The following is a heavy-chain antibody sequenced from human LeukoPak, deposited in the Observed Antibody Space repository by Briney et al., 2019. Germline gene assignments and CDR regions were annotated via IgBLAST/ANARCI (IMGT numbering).Heavy chain of an antibody. CDR1: GFSFSDYG. J-gene: IGHJ4*02. V-gene: IGHV3-30*02. CDR2: ILYDGSEK. CDR3: AKDQAGG. D-gene: IGHD6-19*01. Sequence: PGGSLRLSXEASGFSFSDYGMHWVRQGPGKGLEWVAFILYDGSEKYYADSVKGRFTVSRDNSKNTMYLQMNSLTTEDTAVYYCAKDQAGGWGQGALVTVSS.